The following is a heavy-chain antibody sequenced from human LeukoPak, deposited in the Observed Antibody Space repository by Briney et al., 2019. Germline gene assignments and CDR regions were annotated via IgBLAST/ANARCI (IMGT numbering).Heavy chain of an antibody. D-gene: IGHD3/OR15-3a*01. CDR3: AKGDWADY. CDR1: GFTFSTYA. V-gene: IGHV3-23*01. CDR2: INGSGDDT. J-gene: IGHJ4*02. Sequence: GGSLRLSCAASGFTFSTYAMTWVRQAPGKGLEWVSGINGSGDDTNYADSVKGRFTISRDNSKNTLYLQMNSLRAEDTAVYYCAKGDWADYWGQGTLVTVSS.